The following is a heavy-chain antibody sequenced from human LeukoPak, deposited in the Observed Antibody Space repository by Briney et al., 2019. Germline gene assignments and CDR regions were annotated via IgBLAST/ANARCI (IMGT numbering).Heavy chain of an antibody. CDR1: GGSFSGYY. J-gene: IGHJ4*02. V-gene: IGHV4-34*01. Sequence: SETLSLTCAVYGGSFSGYYWIWIRQPPGKGLEWIGEINHSGSTNYNPSLKSRVTISVDTSKNQFSLKLSSVTAADTAVYYCARASMVRGVSLWGQGTLVTVSS. CDR2: INHSGST. CDR3: ARASMVRGVSL. D-gene: IGHD3-10*01.